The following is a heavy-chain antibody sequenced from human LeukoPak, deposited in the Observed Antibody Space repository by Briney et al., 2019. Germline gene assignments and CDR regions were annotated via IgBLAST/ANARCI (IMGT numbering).Heavy chain of an antibody. D-gene: IGHD2-15*01. J-gene: IGHJ3*02. Sequence: SETLSLTCTVSGGSISSSNHYWGWIRQLPGKGLEWIGSIYYSGNTYYNPSLQSRVTISVDTSKNQFSLKLRSVTAADTAVYYCARFIGSQAFDIWGQGTMVTVSS. CDR3: ARFIGSQAFDI. CDR2: IYYSGNT. CDR1: GGSISSSNHY. V-gene: IGHV4-39*01.